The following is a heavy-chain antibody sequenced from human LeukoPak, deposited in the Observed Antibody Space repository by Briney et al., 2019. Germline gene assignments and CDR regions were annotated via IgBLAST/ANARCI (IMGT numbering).Heavy chain of an antibody. V-gene: IGHV1-2*02. J-gene: IGHJ4*02. CDR1: GYTFTSYG. D-gene: IGHD4-17*01. Sequence: ASVKVSCKASGYTFTSYGISWVRQAPGQGLEWMGWINPNSGGTNYAQKFQGRVTMTRDTSISTAYMELSRLRSDDTAVYYCARDDVTTGGAIDYWGQGTLVTVSS. CDR3: ARDDVTTGGAIDY. CDR2: INPNSGGT.